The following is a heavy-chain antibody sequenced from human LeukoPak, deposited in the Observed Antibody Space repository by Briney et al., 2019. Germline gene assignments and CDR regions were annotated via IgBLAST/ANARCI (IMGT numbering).Heavy chain of an antibody. D-gene: IGHD1-26*01. CDR2: INHSGST. CDR1: GGSFSGYY. J-gene: IGHJ5*02. V-gene: IGHV4-34*01. CDR3: ARGGEYSGSPFDP. Sequence: SETLSLTCAVYGGSFSGYYWSWIRQPPGKGLEWIGEINHSGSTNYNPSLKGRVTISVDTSKNQFSLKLSSVTAADTAVYYCARGGEYSGSPFDPWGQGTLVTVSS.